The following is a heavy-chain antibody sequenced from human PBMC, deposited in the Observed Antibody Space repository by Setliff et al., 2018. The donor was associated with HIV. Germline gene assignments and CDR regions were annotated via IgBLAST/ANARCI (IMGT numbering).Heavy chain of an antibody. J-gene: IGHJ6*03. CDR3: ARESRVTGIYYHYMDV. Sequence: SETLSLTCAVYGGSFSGFYWSWIRQPPGKGLEWIGEINYSGHTNYNSSLKSRVTISVDTSKNQFSVRLNSVTAADTAVYYCARESRVTGIYYHYMDVWGKGTTVTVSS. D-gene: IGHD4-4*01. CDR1: GGSFSGFY. V-gene: IGHV4-34*01. CDR2: INYSGHT.